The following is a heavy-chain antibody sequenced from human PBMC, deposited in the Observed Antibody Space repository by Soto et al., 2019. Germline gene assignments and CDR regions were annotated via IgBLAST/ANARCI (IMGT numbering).Heavy chain of an antibody. J-gene: IGHJ4*02. CDR2: IIPIFNST. Sequence: QEQLVQSGPEVKKPGASVKVSCTASGYTFTGHYIHWVRQAPGHGLEWLGRIIPIFNSTKYAQSFQGRVTITADKSTSTASLELSSLRSDDTAVYYCAREGRGKKAGYNGLVSLGYWGQGTLVTVSS. V-gene: IGHV1-2*06. D-gene: IGHD2-2*02. CDR1: GYTFTGHY. CDR3: AREGRGKKAGYNGLVSLGY.